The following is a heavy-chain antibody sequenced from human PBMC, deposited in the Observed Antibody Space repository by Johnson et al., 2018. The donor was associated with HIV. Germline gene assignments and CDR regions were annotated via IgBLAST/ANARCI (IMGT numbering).Heavy chain of an antibody. Sequence: VQLVESGGGVVRPGGSLRLSCAASGFTFDDYGMSWVRQAPGKGLECVSGINWNGGSTGYADSVKGRFRISRDNSKNTLYLQMNSLRAEDTAVDYCARDREEYSSGWAEGRAFDIWGQGTMVTVSS. CDR2: INWNGGST. CDR3: ARDREEYSSGWAEGRAFDI. V-gene: IGHV3-20*04. D-gene: IGHD6-19*01. J-gene: IGHJ3*02. CDR1: GFTFDDYG.